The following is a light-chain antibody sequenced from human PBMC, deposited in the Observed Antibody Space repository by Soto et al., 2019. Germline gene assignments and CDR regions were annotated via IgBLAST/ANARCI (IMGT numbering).Light chain of an antibody. V-gene: IGKV3-20*01. Sequence: EIVLTQSPGTLSLSPGERATLSCRASQSVSSSYLAWYQQKPGQAPSLLISGASSRATGIPDRFSGSGSGTDFTLTISRLEPEDFALYYCQQYDSSPGTFGQGTKVEIK. CDR2: GAS. J-gene: IGKJ1*01. CDR1: QSVSSSY. CDR3: QQYDSSPGT.